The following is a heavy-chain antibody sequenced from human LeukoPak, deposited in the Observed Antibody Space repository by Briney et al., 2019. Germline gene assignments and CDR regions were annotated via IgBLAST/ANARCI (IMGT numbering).Heavy chain of an antibody. Sequence: PGGSLRLSCAASGFIFSNFAMSWVRQAPGKGLEWVSGIRTSGQSTYYADSVKGRFTISRDDSKNTLYLQVNSLRTEDTAVYYCARDPTLICSGGRCYNNWFDRWGQGTLVTVSS. V-gene: IGHV3-23*01. D-gene: IGHD2-15*01. CDR3: ARDPTLICSGGRCYNNWFDR. J-gene: IGHJ5*02. CDR1: GFIFSNFA. CDR2: IRTSGQST.